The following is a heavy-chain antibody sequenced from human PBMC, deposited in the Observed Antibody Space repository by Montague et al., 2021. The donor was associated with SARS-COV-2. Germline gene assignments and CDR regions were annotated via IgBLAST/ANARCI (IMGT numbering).Heavy chain of an antibody. CDR3: ARHGPFVVVTAIHDTFDI. V-gene: IGHV4-59*08. CDR2: IYYSGST. CDR1: GGSISTYY. J-gene: IGHJ3*02. Sequence: SETLSLTCTVSGGSISTYYWSWFRQPPGKGLEWIGYIYYSGSTNXNPSLKSRVTISVDTSKNQFSLKLSSVTAADTAVYYCARHGPFVVVTAIHDTFDIWGQGTMVTVSS. D-gene: IGHD2-21*02.